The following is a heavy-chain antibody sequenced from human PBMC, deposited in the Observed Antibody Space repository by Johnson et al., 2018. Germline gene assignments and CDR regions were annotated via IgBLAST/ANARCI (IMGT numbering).Heavy chain of an antibody. J-gene: IGHJ6*02. CDR3: ARDRYYDSSGYYLDV. CDR2: IWYDGSNK. CDR1: GFTFGSYG. D-gene: IGHD3-22*01. V-gene: IGHV3-33*01. Sequence: QVQLVECGGGVVQPGRSLRLSCAASGFTFGSYGMHWVRQAPGKGLEWVAVIWYDGSNKYYADSVKGRFPSSRDNSKNTLELQMNSLRAEDTAVYYCARDRYYDSSGYYLDVWGQGTTVTVSS.